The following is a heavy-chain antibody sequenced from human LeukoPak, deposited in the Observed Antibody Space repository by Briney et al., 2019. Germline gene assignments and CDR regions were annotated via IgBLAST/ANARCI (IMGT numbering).Heavy chain of an antibody. CDR1: GYSFTSYW. CDR3: ARHHASGWYKSDAFDM. D-gene: IGHD6-19*01. J-gene: IGHJ3*02. Sequence: PGESLKISCKGSGYSFTSYWIGWVRQMPGKGLEWMGIIYPGDSDTRYSPSFQGQITISADKSISTAYLQWSSLKASDTAMYYCARHHASGWYKSDAFDMWGQGTMVTVSS. CDR2: IYPGDSDT. V-gene: IGHV5-51*01.